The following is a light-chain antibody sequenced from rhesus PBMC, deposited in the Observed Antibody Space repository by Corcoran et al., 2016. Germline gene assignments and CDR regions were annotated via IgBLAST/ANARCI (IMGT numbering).Light chain of an antibody. J-gene: IGKJ1*01. CDR2: KAS. Sequence: DIQMTQSPSSLSASVGDRVTIICRASQGISSWLAWYQPKPGKTPKLLIYKASSLQSGVPSRFSCSGAGTDFTLTISSMQPEDFATNYCQQYNSAPWTFGQGTKVEIK. CDR1: QGISSW. CDR3: QQYNSAPWT. V-gene: IGKV1-21*01.